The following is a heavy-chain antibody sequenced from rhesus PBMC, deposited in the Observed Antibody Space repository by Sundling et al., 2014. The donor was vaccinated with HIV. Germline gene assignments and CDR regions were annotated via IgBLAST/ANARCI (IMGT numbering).Heavy chain of an antibody. CDR1: GGSISDSY. CDR2: ISGSGGST. Sequence: QVQLQESGPGVVKPSETLSLTCAVSGGSISDSYRWSWIRQPPGKGLEWIGRISGSGGSTDYNPSLKSRVTISTDTSKNQFSLKLSSVTAADTAVYYCARQYLDWLLYYGLDSWGQGVVVTVSS. CDR3: ARQYLDWLLYYGLDS. V-gene: IGHV4-92*01. J-gene: IGHJ6*01. D-gene: IGHD3-3*01.